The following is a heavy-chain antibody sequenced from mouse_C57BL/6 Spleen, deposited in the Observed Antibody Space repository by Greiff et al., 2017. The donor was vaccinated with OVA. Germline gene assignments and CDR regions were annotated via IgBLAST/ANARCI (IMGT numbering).Heavy chain of an antibody. J-gene: IGHJ1*03. CDR3: ARRGPYGSSRYFDV. V-gene: IGHV1-61*01. CDR2: IYPSDSET. Sequence: QVQLQQPGAELVRPGSSVKLSCKASGYTFTSYWMDWVKQRPGQGLEWIGNIYPSDSETHYNQKFKDQATLTVDKSSSTAYMQLSSLTSEDSAVYYCARRGPYGSSRYFDVWGTGTTVTVSS. CDR1: GYTFTSYW. D-gene: IGHD1-1*01.